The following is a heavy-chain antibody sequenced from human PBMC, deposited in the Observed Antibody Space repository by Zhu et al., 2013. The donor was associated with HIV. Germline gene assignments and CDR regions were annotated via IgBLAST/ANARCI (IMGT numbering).Heavy chain of an antibody. CDR2: ISYDGSNK. D-gene: IGHD3-3*01. V-gene: IGHV3-30*18. CDR1: GFTFSSYG. J-gene: IGHJ6*02. CDR3: AKDRRYYDFWSGYLEEYYYYYGMDV. Sequence: QVQLVESGGGVVQPGRSLRLSCAASGFTFSSYGMHWVRQAPGKGLEWVAVISYDGSNKYYADSVKGRFTISRDNSKNTLYLQMNSLRAEDTAVYYCAKDRRYYDFWSGYLEEYYYYYGMDVWGQGTTVTVSS.